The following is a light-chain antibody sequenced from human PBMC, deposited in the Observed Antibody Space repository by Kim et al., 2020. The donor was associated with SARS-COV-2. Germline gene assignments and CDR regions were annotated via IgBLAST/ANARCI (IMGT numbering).Light chain of an antibody. Sequence: STLSASVGDRVTITCRASQSISSWLAWYQQKPGKAPKLLIYKASSLESGVPSRFSGSGSGTEFTLTISSLQPDDFATYYCQQYNSSFGQGTKLEIK. V-gene: IGKV1-5*03. CDR1: QSISSW. CDR3: QQYNSS. J-gene: IGKJ2*01. CDR2: KAS.